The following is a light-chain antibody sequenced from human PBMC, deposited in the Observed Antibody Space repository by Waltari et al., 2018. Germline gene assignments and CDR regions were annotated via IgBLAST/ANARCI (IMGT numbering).Light chain of an antibody. CDR2: GAS. CDR3: QQYNNLPRT. V-gene: IGKV3-15*01. CDR1: QSVSSN. J-gene: IGKJ2*02. Sequence: EIVMTQSPATLSVSPGERATLSCRASQSVSSNLAWYQQKPGQAPRRLIYGASTSAAGIPARFSGSGSGTEFTLTISSLQSEDLALYFCQQYNNLPRTFGQGTKVEI.